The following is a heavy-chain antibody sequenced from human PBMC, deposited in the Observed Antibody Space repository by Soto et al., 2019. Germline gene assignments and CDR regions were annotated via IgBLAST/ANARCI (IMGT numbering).Heavy chain of an antibody. J-gene: IGHJ4*02. CDR2: IYGGGNGP. CDR3: AKMEGMDPWAYSFDY. V-gene: IGHV3-23*01. Sequence: EVQVLESGGGVVQPGGSLRLSCAATGFTFSDFAMSWVRQAPGKGLEWVSRIYGGGNGPHYADSVKGRVTISRDNSKNTWYLQMNSLRAEDTAVYYCAKMEGMDPWAYSFDYWGQGTLVTVSS. D-gene: IGHD2-2*03. CDR1: GFTFSDFA.